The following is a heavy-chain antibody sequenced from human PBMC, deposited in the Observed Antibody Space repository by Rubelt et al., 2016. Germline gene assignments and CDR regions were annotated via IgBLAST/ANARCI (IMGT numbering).Heavy chain of an antibody. V-gene: IGHV4-39*01. CDR2: TYFGGSA. CDR3: GQGLYDAFDM. Sequence: QVQMQESGPGLVKPSETLSLTCAVSGASISSRAYYWGWVRQPPGKGLEWIGGTYFGGSAQYHPSLKSRVSISVDTSKNQFSLKLTSVTAADTAVYYCGQGLYDAFDMWGQGKMVSVSS. D-gene: IGHD2-15*01. CDR1: GASISSRAYY. J-gene: IGHJ3*02.